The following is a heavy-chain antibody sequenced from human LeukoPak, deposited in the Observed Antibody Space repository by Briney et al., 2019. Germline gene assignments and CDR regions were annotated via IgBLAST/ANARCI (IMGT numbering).Heavy chain of an antibody. CDR2: IYYSGST. D-gene: IGHD2-15*01. CDR1: GGSISSYY. Sequence: KPSETLSLTCTVSGGSISSYYWSWIRQPPGKGLEWIGYIYYSGSTNYNPSLKSRVTISVDTSKNQFSLKLSSVTAADTAVYYCARHEEGYCSGGSCYDWFDPWGQGTLVTVSS. J-gene: IGHJ5*02. V-gene: IGHV4-59*08. CDR3: ARHEEGYCSGGSCYDWFDP.